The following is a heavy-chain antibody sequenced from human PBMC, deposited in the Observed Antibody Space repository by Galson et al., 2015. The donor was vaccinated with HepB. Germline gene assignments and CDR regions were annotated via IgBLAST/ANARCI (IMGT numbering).Heavy chain of an antibody. CDR3: ARDLGGYYGDYAGY. CDR1: GFTFSSYA. J-gene: IGHJ4*02. Sequence: SLRLSCAASGFTFSSYAMHWVRQAPGKGLEWVAVISYDGSNKYYADSVKGRFTISRDNSKNTLYLQMNSLRAEDTAVYYCARDLGGYYGDYAGYWGQGTLVTVSS. D-gene: IGHD4-17*01. V-gene: IGHV3-30-3*01. CDR2: ISYDGSNK.